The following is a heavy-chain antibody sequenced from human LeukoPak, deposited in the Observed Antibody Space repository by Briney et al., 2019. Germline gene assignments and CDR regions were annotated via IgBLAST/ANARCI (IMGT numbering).Heavy chain of an antibody. J-gene: IGHJ4*02. D-gene: IGHD1-1*01. CDR1: GFTFDDYA. CDR3: AKVGSWNWNDAYFDY. V-gene: IGHV3-9*03. CDR2: ISWNSGSI. Sequence: PGRSLRLSCAASGFTFDDYAMHWVRQAPGQGLEWVSGISWNSGSIGYADSVKGRFTISRDNAKNSLYLQMNSLRAEDMALYYCAKVGSWNWNDAYFDYWGQGTLVTVSS.